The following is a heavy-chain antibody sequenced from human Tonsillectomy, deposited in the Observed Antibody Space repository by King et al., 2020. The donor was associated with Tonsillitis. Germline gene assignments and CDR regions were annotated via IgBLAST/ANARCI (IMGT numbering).Heavy chain of an antibody. Sequence: QLVQSGAEGKKPGSSVKVSCKASGGTFSSYAISWVRQAPGQGLEWMGGVIPIFGTANYAQKFQGRVTITADESTSTAYMGLSSLRSEDTAVYYCARDRYCSGGSCYVPFDYWGQGTLVTVSS. D-gene: IGHD2-15*01. CDR3: ARDRYCSGGSCYVPFDY. CDR1: GGTFSSYA. V-gene: IGHV1-69*01. J-gene: IGHJ4*02. CDR2: VIPIFGTA.